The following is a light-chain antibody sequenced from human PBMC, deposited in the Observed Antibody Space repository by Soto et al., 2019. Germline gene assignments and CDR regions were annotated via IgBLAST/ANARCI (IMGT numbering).Light chain of an antibody. V-gene: IGLV2-14*01. CDR3: SSYTSGSTCV. CDR1: SSDVGSYNY. CDR2: EIS. Sequence: QSALTQPDSVSGSPGQSISISCTGSSSDVGSYNYVSWYQQHPGKAPKLFISEISNRPSGVSNRFSGSKSENTASLTISGLQAEDDADYYCSSYTSGSTCVFGTGTQLTVL. J-gene: IGLJ7*01.